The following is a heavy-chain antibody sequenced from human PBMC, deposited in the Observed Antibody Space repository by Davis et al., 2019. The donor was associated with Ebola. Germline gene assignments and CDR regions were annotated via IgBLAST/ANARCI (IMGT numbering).Heavy chain of an antibody. CDR2: IYPGDSDT. D-gene: IGHD1-26*01. Sequence: KVSCKGSGYIFSSSLSLCFRHLPRILLDWIFIIYPGDSDTRYRPSFQVQVTISADKSISTAYLQWSSLKASDTAMYYCARRGNWFDPWGQGTLVTVSS. V-gene: IGHV5-51*01. CDR1: GYIFSSSL. CDR3: ARRGNWFDP. J-gene: IGHJ5*02.